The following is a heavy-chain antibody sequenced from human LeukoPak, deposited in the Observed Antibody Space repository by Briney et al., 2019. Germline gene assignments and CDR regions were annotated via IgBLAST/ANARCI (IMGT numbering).Heavy chain of an antibody. Sequence: SETLSLTCAVSGYSISSGYYWGWIRQPPGKGLEWIGSIYHSGSTYYNPSLKSRVTISVDTSKNQFSLKLSSVTAADTAVYYCARDEVEMATIYWGQGTLVTVSS. D-gene: IGHD5-24*01. CDR2: IYHSGST. CDR1: GYSISSGYY. CDR3: ARDEVEMATIY. V-gene: IGHV4-38-2*02. J-gene: IGHJ4*02.